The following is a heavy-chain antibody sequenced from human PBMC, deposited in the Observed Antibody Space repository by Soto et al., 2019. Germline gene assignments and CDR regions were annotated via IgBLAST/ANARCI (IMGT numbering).Heavy chain of an antibody. CDR1: GFIFRSYG. J-gene: IGHJ5*02. D-gene: IGHD6-19*01. CDR3: ASSAA. V-gene: IGHV3-33*01. CDR2: IWYDGSNT. Sequence: GGSLRLSCAASGFIFRSYGLHWVRQAPGKGLEWVAVIWYDGSNTYYADPVKGRFTISRDNSRNTLFLQMNSLRAEDTAVYYCASSAAWGRGTLVTVSS.